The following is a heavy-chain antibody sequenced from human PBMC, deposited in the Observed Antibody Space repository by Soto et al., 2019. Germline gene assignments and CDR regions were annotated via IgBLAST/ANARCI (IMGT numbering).Heavy chain of an antibody. CDR3: ARDTYSDYVFDY. CDR1: GYTFTNYG. V-gene: IGHV1-18*04. D-gene: IGHD4-17*01. CDR2: ISGFNDDR. J-gene: IGHJ4*02. Sequence: SVKVSCKASGYTFTNYGISWVRQAPGQGLEWMGWISGFNDDRNYVQKFQGRITMTTDTSTGTAYMELRSLTSDDTAVYYCARDTYSDYVFDYWGQGTLVAVSS.